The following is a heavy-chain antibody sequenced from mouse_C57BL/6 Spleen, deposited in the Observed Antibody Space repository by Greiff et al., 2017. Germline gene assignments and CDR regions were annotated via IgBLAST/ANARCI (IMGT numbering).Heavy chain of an antibody. D-gene: IGHD2-10*02. V-gene: IGHV5-9*01. CDR3: ARQGYGNAFAY. Sequence: EVKLQESGGGLVKPGGSLKLSCAASGFTFSSYTMSWVRQTPEKRLEWVATISGGGGNTYYPDSVKGRFTISRDNAKNTLYLQMSSLRSEDTALYYCARQGYGNAFAYWGQGTLVTVSA. CDR2: ISGGGGNT. CDR1: GFTFSSYT. J-gene: IGHJ3*01.